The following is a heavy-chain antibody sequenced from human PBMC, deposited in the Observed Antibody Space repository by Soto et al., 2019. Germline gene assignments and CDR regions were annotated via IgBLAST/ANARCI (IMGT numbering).Heavy chain of an antibody. V-gene: IGHV1-69*13. CDR1: GGTFSSYA. D-gene: IGHD2-15*01. CDR2: IIPIFGTA. Sequence: GASVKVSCKASGGTFSSYAISWVRQAPGQGLEWMGGIIPIFGTANYAQKFQGRVTITADESTSTAYMELSSLRSEDTAVYYCARVGRHCSGGSCYSWFDPWGQGTLVTVSS. CDR3: ARVGRHCSGGSCYSWFDP. J-gene: IGHJ5*02.